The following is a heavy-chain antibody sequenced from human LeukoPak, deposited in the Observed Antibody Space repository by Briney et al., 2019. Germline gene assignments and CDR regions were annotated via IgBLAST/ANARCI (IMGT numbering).Heavy chain of an antibody. CDR3: ARVGGEWELLPFDY. CDR1: GYTFTSYG. D-gene: IGHD1-26*01. CDR2: ISAYNGNT. Sequence: ASVKVSCKASGYTFTSYGISWVRQAPGQGLEWMGWISAYNGNTNYAQKLQGRATMTTDTSTSTAYMELRSLRSDDTAVNYCARVGGEWELLPFDYWGQGALVTVSS. V-gene: IGHV1-18*01. J-gene: IGHJ4*02.